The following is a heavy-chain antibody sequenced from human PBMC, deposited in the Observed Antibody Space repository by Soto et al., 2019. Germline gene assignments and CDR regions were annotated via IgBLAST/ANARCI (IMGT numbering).Heavy chain of an antibody. CDR1: GGSFSGYY. J-gene: IGHJ4*02. V-gene: IGHV4-34*01. CDR2: INHSGST. D-gene: IGHD6-13*01. Sequence: SETLSLTCAVYGGSFSGYYWSWIRQPPGKGLEWIGEINHSGSTNYNPSLKSRVTISVDTSKNQFSLKLSSVTAADTAVYYCARGNVAAAGTRDFDYWGQGTLVTVS. CDR3: ARGNVAAAGTRDFDY.